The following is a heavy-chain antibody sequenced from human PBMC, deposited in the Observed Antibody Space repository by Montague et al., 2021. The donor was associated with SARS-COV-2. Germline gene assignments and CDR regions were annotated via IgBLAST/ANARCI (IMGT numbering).Heavy chain of an antibody. D-gene: IGHD5-24*01. J-gene: IGHJ4*02. V-gene: IGHV4-39*01. CDR1: GGSISSSSYY. CDR2: FYYSGST. CDR3: ARQGRDGYNTYYFDY. Sequence: SETLSLTCTVSGGSISSSSYYWGWIRQPPGKGLEWFGSFYYSGSTYYNPSLKSRVTISVDTSKNQFSLKLSSVTAADTAVYYCARQGRDGYNTYYFDYRGQGTLVTVSS.